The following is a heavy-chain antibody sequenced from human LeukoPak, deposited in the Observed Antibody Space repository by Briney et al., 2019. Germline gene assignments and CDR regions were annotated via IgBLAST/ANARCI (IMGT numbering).Heavy chain of an antibody. Sequence: GGSLRLSCEASGFTFSSHSMNWVRQAPGKGLEWVSYISGGSDTIYYADSVKGRFTISRDNAENSLYLQMSSLRAEDTAVYYCARLDRYYFDSSGYTYYYYMDVWGKGTTVTVSS. CDR3: ARLDRYYFDSSGYTYYYYMDV. V-gene: IGHV3-48*01. CDR2: ISGGSDTI. J-gene: IGHJ6*03. CDR1: GFTFSSHS. D-gene: IGHD3-22*01.